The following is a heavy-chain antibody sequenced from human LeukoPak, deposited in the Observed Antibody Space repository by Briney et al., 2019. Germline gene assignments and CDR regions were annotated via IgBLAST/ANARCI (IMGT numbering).Heavy chain of an antibody. CDR2: INTDGSTT. V-gene: IGHV3-74*01. CDR3: ARVNTGNWYFDL. J-gene: IGHJ2*01. D-gene: IGHD3-10*01. Sequence: SGGSLRLSCVASGFTFSSYSMNWVRQAPGKGLVWVSRINTDGSTTSYADSVRGRFTISRDNAENTVYLQMNSLGAEDTALYFCARVNTGNWYFDLWGRGTLVTVSS. CDR1: GFTFSSYS.